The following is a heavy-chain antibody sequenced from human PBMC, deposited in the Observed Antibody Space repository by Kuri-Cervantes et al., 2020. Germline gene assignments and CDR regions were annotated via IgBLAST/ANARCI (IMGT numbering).Heavy chain of an antibody. Sequence: LSLTCAASGFTSSSYAMHWVRQAPGKGLEWVAVISYDGSNKYYADSVKGRFTISRDNSKNTLYLQMNSLRAEDTAVYYCARHRGWDSSSLLNWFDPWGQGTLVTVSS. CDR3: ARHRGWDSSSLLNWFDP. J-gene: IGHJ5*02. CDR1: GFTSSSYA. D-gene: IGHD6-6*01. V-gene: IGHV3-30-3*01. CDR2: ISYDGSNK.